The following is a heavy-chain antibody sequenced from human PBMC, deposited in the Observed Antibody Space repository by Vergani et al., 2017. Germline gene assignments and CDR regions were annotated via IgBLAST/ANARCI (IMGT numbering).Heavy chain of an antibody. V-gene: IGHV4-4*07. CDR1: GGSISSYY. CDR3: ARDHYYDSSGYMYYFDY. CDR2: IYTSGST. D-gene: IGHD3-22*01. Sequence: QVQLQESGPGLVKPSETLSLTCTVSGGSISSYYWSWIRQPAGKGLEWIGRIYTSGSTNYNPSLKSRVTMSVDTSKNQFSLKLSSVTAADTAVYYCARDHYYDSSGYMYYFDYWGQGTLVTVSS. J-gene: IGHJ4*02.